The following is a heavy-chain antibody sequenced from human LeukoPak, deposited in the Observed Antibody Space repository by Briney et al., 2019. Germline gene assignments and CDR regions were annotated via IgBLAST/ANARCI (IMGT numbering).Heavy chain of an antibody. D-gene: IGHD5-24*01. CDR3: ARVRGMATTPYGMDV. V-gene: IGHV3-53*01. Sequence: GGSLRLSCAASGFTFSDYWMHWVRQAPGKGLEWVSVIYSGGSTYYADSVKGRFTISRDNSKNTLYLQMNSLRAEDTAVYYCARVRGMATTPYGMDVWGQGTTVTVSS. J-gene: IGHJ6*02. CDR2: IYSGGST. CDR1: GFTFSDYW.